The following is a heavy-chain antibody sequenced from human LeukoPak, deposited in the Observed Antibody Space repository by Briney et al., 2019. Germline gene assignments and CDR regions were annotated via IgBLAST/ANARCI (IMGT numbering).Heavy chain of an antibody. J-gene: IGHJ1*01. Sequence: GGSLRLSCAASGFTFSNYGMHWVRQAPGKGLEWVAFIRYDGSNTYYEDSMKGRFTISRDNSKNMLYLQMNSLRLEDTAGYYCAESSGYGYFQYWGQGTLVTVSS. CDR1: GFTFSNYG. CDR3: AESSGYGYFQY. CDR2: IRYDGSNT. D-gene: IGHD3-22*01. V-gene: IGHV3-30*02.